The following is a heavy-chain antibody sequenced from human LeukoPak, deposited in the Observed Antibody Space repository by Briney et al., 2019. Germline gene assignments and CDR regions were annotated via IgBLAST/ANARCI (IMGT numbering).Heavy chain of an antibody. V-gene: IGHV3-48*03. CDR3: ARDEGKYSYGQFEY. J-gene: IGHJ4*02. CDR1: GFRFSNYE. D-gene: IGHD5-18*01. CDR2: IQSTSSTI. Sequence: GGTLRLSCVASGFRFSNYEMSGVRQAPGKGRECRSYIQSTSSTIRYADSVKGRFTISRDNAKNSLYLQMNGLRAEDTAVYYCARDEGKYSYGQFEYWGPGTLVTVSS.